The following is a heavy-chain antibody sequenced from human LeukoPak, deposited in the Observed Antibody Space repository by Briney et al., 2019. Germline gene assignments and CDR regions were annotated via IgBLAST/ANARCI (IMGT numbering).Heavy chain of an antibody. CDR2: MNPNSGNT. Sequence: ASVKVSCKASGYTFTSYDINWVRQATGQGLEWMGWMNPNSGNTGYAQKFQGRVTMTRNTSISTAYMELSSLRSEDTAVYYCARGSFYCSSTSCYLLDCWGQGTLVTVSS. CDR1: GYTFTSYD. V-gene: IGHV1-8*01. D-gene: IGHD2-2*01. CDR3: ARGSFYCSSTSCYLLDC. J-gene: IGHJ4*02.